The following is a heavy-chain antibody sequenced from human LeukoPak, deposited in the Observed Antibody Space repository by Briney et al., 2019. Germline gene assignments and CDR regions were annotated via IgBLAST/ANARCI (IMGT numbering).Heavy chain of an antibody. CDR3: AKAIVVPAALVEDAFDI. Sequence: GGSLRLSCAASGFTFSSYAMSWVRQAPGKGLEWVSAISGSGGSTYYADSVKGRFTISRDNSKNTLYLQMNSLRAEDTAVYYCAKAIVVPAALVEDAFDIWGQGTMVTVSS. CDR1: GFTFSSYA. V-gene: IGHV3-23*01. J-gene: IGHJ3*02. D-gene: IGHD2-2*01. CDR2: ISGSGGST.